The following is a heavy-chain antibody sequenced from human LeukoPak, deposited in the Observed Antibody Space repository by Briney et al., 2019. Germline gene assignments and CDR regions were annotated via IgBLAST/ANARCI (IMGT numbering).Heavy chain of an antibody. D-gene: IGHD5-12*01. CDR1: GFTFDDYA. Sequence: GGSVRLSCAGSGFTFDDYAMHWVRQAPGKGLEWVSLISWDGGSTYYADSVKGRFTISRDNSRHTLYLQMNSLGAEDTALYYCAKDKEYSGFGPILSGYYYGMDVWGKGTTVTVSS. J-gene: IGHJ6*04. CDR3: AKDKEYSGFGPILSGYYYGMDV. CDR2: ISWDGGST. V-gene: IGHV3-43D*04.